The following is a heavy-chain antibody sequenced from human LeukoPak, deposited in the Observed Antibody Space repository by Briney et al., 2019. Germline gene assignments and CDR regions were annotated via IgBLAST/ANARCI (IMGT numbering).Heavy chain of an antibody. J-gene: IGHJ4*02. CDR1: GFTFSSAW. Sequence: GGSLRLSCAASGFTFSSAWMSWVRQAPGKGLEWVGRINSKTDGGTTGYAAPVKGRFTISRDDSKNTLYLQMNSLKTEDTAVYYCTLGGDYSNSPFDYWGQGTLVTVSS. CDR2: INSKTDGGTT. V-gene: IGHV3-15*01. D-gene: IGHD4-11*01. CDR3: TLGGDYSNSPFDY.